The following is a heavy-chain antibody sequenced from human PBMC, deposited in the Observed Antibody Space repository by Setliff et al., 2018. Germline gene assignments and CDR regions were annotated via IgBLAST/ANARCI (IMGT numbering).Heavy chain of an antibody. D-gene: IGHD6-13*01. CDR3: ARAAGYSSSWYHYYYGMDV. CDR2: IYYSGST. CDR1: GGSISRSSYN. V-gene: IGHV4-39*01. Sequence: PSETLSLTCTVSGGSISRSSYNWGWIRQPPGKGLEWIGSIYYSGSTYYNPSLKSRVTISVDTSKNQFSLKPSSVTAADTAVYYCARAAGYSSSWYHYYYGMDVWGQGTTVTVSS. J-gene: IGHJ6*02.